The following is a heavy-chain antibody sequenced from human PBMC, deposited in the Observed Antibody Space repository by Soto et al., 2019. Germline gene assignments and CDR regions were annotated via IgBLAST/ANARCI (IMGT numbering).Heavy chain of an antibody. CDR1: GFSLTTSGVG. Sequence: QITLKESGPTLVKPTQTLTPTCTFSGFSLTTSGVGVGWIRQPPGKALEWLALIYWDDDKRYSPSLKKRLTITKDTSKNQVVLTMTKVDPVDTATYYCAHRQSSSWYVGPFDIWGQGTMVTVSS. CDR3: AHRQSSSWYVGPFDI. J-gene: IGHJ3*02. D-gene: IGHD6-13*01. CDR2: IYWDDDK. V-gene: IGHV2-5*02.